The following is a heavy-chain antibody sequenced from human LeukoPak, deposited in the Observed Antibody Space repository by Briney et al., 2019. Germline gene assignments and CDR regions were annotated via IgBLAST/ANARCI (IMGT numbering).Heavy chain of an antibody. V-gene: IGHV3-66*01. J-gene: IGHJ3*02. Sequence: GGSLRLSCAASGFTVSSNYMSWVRQAPGKGLEWVSVIYSGGSTYYADSVKGRFTISRDNAKNSLYLQMNSLRAEDTAVYYCAREGMGGAFDIWGQGTMVTVSS. CDR1: GFTVSSNY. CDR3: AREGMGGAFDI. D-gene: IGHD3-16*01. CDR2: IYSGGST.